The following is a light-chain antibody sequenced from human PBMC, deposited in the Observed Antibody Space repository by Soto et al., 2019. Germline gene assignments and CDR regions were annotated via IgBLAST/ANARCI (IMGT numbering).Light chain of an antibody. CDR3: QQRYNWPRT. CDR1: QSVGSS. J-gene: IGKJ1*01. CDR2: DAS. Sequence: IGLTQSPATLSLSPGERATLSCRASQSVGSSLGWYQQKPGLAPRLLIYDASNRATGIPARFSGSGSGTDITLTISSLEPEDFAVYYCQQRYNWPRTFGQGTKVEIK. V-gene: IGKV3-11*01.